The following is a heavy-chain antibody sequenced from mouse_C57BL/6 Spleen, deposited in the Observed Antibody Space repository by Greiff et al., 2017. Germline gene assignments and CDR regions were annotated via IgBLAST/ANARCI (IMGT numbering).Heavy chain of an antibody. Sequence: QVQLQQSGPELVKPGASVKISCKASGYAFSSSWMNWVKQRPGKGLEWIGRIYPGDGDTNYNGKFKGKATLTADKSSSTAYMQLSSLTSEDSAVYFCAREGNDYDSYAMDYWGQGTSVTVSS. J-gene: IGHJ4*01. D-gene: IGHD2-4*01. CDR2: IYPGDGDT. CDR1: GYAFSSSW. CDR3: AREGNDYDSYAMDY. V-gene: IGHV1-82*01.